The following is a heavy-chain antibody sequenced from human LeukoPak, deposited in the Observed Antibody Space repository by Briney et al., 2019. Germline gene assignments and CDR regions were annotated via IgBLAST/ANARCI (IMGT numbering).Heavy chain of an antibody. V-gene: IGHV4-34*01. CDR1: GGSFSGYY. CDR2: INHSGST. Sequence: SETLSLTCAVYGGSFSGYYWSWIRQPPGKGLEWIGEINHSGSTNYNPSLKSRVTISVDTSKNQFSLKLSSVTAADTAVYYCARHSRRGSGIWGQGTLVTVSS. J-gene: IGHJ4*02. D-gene: IGHD3-10*01. CDR3: ARHSRRGSGI.